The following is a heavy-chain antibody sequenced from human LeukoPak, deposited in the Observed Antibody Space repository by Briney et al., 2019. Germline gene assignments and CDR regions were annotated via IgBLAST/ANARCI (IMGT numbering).Heavy chain of an antibody. J-gene: IGHJ4*02. Sequence: GASVKVSCKASGYTFTGYYMHWVRQAPGQGLEWMGRINPNSGGTNYAQKFQGRVTMTRDMSISTAYMELSRLRSDDTAVYYCARDIAAAGTWGGGDYWGQGTLVTVSS. CDR1: GYTFTGYY. CDR3: ARDIAAAGTWGGGDY. V-gene: IGHV1-2*06. CDR2: INPNSGGT. D-gene: IGHD6-13*01.